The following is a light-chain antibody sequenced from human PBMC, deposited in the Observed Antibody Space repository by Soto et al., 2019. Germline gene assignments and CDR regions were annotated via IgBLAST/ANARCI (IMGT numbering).Light chain of an antibody. J-gene: IGKJ1*01. CDR3: QQYNNWPRT. Sequence: IRSTQSPATLSVSPGQSVTISCRASQSISSNLAWYQQKPGQAPRLLIYGASTRATGIPARFSGSGSGAEFTLSISSLQSEDFAVYYCQQYNNWPRTFGQGTKVDTK. V-gene: IGKV3-15*01. CDR1: QSISSN. CDR2: GAS.